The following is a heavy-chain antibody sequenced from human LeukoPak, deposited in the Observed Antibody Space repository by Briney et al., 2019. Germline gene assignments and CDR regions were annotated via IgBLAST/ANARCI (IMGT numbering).Heavy chain of an antibody. Sequence: SSETLSLTCTVSGGSISSYYWSWIRQPPGKGLEWIGYIYYSGSTNYNPSLKSRVTISVDTSKNQFSLKLSSVTAADTAVYYCARRPYSSSSGLATYMDVWGKGTTVTVSS. J-gene: IGHJ6*03. D-gene: IGHD6-6*01. CDR3: ARRPYSSSSGLATYMDV. CDR2: IYYSGST. V-gene: IGHV4-59*01. CDR1: GGSISSYY.